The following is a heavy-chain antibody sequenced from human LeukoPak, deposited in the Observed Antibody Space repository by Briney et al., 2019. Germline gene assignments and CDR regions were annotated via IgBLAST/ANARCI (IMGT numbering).Heavy chain of an antibody. CDR3: VKDGWDI. D-gene: IGHD2-2*03. CDR2: ISNYGETT. CDR1: GFMFNNYT. V-gene: IGHV3-23*01. Sequence: GGSLRLSCAASGFMFNNYTMNWVRQAPGKGLEWVSVISNYGETTHYGYSVKGRFTISRDNSKNMLYLQMNSLRAEVTALYYCVKDGWDIWGQGTMVTVSS. J-gene: IGHJ3*02.